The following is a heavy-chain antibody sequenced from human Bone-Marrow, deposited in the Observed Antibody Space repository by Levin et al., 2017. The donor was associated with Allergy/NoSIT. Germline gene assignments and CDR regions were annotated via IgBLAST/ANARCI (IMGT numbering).Heavy chain of an antibody. CDR3: ARDCSSSWHKAYYYYYYGMDV. CDR1: GFTFSSYA. Sequence: GESLKISCAASGFTFSSYAMHWVRQAPGKGLEWVAVISYDGSNKYYADSVKGRFTISRDNSKNTLYLQMNSLRAEDTAVYYCARDCSSSWHKAYYYYYYGMDVWGQGTTVTVSS. V-gene: IGHV3-30-3*01. CDR2: ISYDGSNK. D-gene: IGHD6-13*01. J-gene: IGHJ6*02.